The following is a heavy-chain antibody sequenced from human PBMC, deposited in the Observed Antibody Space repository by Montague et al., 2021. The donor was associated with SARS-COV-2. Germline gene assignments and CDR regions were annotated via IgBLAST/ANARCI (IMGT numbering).Heavy chain of an antibody. CDR3: ARTGYFASGNYV. CDR2: IKEDGSEK. CDR1: GFTFSRYW. V-gene: IGHV3-7*01. J-gene: IGHJ4*02. D-gene: IGHD3-10*01. Sequence: SLRLSCAASGFTFSRYWMTWVRQAPGKGLEWVANIKEDGSEKYYVDSVKGRFTISRDNAKNPLSLQMNSLRAEDTAVYYCARTGYFASGNYVWGQGTLVTVSS.